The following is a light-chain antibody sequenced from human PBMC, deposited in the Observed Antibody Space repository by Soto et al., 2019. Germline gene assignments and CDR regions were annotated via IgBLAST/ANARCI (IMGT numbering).Light chain of an antibody. CDR2: GTS. CDR1: QSVSTF. V-gene: IGKV3-15*01. Sequence: EIVLTQSPATLTLSPGERATLSCRASQSVSTFLAWYQQIPGQAPRLLIYGTSTRAAGIPARFSGRGSGTEFTFTISSLQSEDFAVYHCQQYHDWPITFGQGTRLGIK. CDR3: QQYHDWPIT. J-gene: IGKJ5*01.